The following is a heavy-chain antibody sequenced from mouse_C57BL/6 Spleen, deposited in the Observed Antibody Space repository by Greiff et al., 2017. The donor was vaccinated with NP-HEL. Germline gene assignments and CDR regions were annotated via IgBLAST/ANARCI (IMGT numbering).Heavy chain of an antibody. Sequence: EVQLQQSGPELVKPGASVKISCKASGYTFTDYYMNWVKQSHGKSLEWIGDINPNNGGTSYNQKFKGKATLTVDKSSSTAYMELRSLTSEDSAVYYCARRGIYDGYYAMDYWGQGTQSPSPQ. CDR3: ARRGIYDGYYAMDY. V-gene: IGHV1-26*01. J-gene: IGHJ4*01. D-gene: IGHD2-3*01. CDR1: GYTFTDYY. CDR2: INPNNGGT.